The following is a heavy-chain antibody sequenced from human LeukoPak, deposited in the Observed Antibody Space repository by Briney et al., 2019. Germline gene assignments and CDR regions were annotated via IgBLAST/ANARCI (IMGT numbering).Heavy chain of an antibody. Sequence: PGGSLRLSCAASGFTFSSYAMSWVRQAPGKGLEWVSPISGSGGSTYYADSVKGRFTISRDNSKNTLYLQMNSLRAEDTAVYYCALAYREDYFYYWGQGTLVTVSS. CDR1: GFTFSSYA. V-gene: IGHV3-23*01. CDR2: ISGSGGST. D-gene: IGHD1-26*01. CDR3: ALAYREDYFYY. J-gene: IGHJ4*02.